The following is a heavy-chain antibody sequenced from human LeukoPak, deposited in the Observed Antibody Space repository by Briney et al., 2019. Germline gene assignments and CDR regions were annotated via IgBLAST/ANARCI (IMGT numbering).Heavy chain of an antibody. Sequence: GASVKVSCKAFGYTFTSNYMHWVRQAPGQGLEWMGWMNPNSGNTGYAQKFQGRVTMTRNTSISTAYMELSSLRSEDTAVYYCATPSSDYYDSSGLDYWGQGTLVTVSS. D-gene: IGHD3-22*01. CDR2: MNPNSGNT. CDR3: ATPSSDYYDSSGLDY. V-gene: IGHV1-8*02. CDR1: GYTFTSNY. J-gene: IGHJ4*02.